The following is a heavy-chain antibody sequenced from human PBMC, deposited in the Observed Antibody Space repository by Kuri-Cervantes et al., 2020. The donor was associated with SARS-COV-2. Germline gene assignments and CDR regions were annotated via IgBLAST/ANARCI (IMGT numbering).Heavy chain of an antibody. V-gene: IGHV3-13*01. Sequence: GESLKISCAASGFTFSSYDMHWVRQATGKGLEWVSAIGTAGDTYYPGSVKGRFTISRENAKNSLYLQMNSLRAGDTAVYYCARSGGYGRKKKYYGMDVWGQGNTVHGAS. CDR3: ARSGGYGRKKKYYGMDV. CDR1: GFTFSSYD. J-gene: IGHJ6*01. CDR2: IGTAGDT. D-gene: IGHD3-10*01.